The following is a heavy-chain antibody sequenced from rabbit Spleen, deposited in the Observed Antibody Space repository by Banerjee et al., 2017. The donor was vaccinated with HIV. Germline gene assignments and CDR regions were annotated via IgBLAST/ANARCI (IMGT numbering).Heavy chain of an antibody. CDR3: ARGRYGNSDRYRGLDL. Sequence: QEQLVESGGGLVQPGGSLKLSCKASGFSFSSGYWICWVRQAPGKGLEWIACIDTGSSGSTYYASWAKGRFTISKTSSTTVTLQMTSLTAADTATYFCARGRYGNSDRYRGLDLWGPGTLVTVS. V-gene: IGHV1S45*01. CDR2: IDTGSSGST. D-gene: IGHD4-2*01. CDR1: GFSFSSGYW. J-gene: IGHJ4*01.